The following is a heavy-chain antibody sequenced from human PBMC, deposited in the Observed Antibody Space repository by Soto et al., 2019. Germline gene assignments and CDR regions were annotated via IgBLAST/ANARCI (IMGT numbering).Heavy chain of an antibody. V-gene: IGHV1-2*04. CDR2: INPNSGGT. CDR1: GYTFTGYY. J-gene: IGHJ4*02. Sequence: QVQLVQSGAEVKKPGASVKVSCKASGYTFTGYYMHWVRQAPGQGLEWMGWINPNSGGTNYAQKCQGWVTMTRDTSISAAYMELSRLRSDDTAVYYCARGYYGSRSYYFDYWGQGTLVPVSS. D-gene: IGHD3-10*01. CDR3: ARGYYGSRSYYFDY.